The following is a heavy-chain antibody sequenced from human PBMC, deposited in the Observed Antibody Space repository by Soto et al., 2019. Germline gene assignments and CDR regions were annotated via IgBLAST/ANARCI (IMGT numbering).Heavy chain of an antibody. Sequence: TLSLTMTVSGGSMSSYYGSWIRQPPGKGLEWIGYIYYSGSSSYNPSVKSRVTISVDTSKNEFSLKLSSVTAADTPVYYCARDRYSRGYWRQGTLVTVSS. CDR3: ARDRYSRGY. J-gene: IGHJ4*02. D-gene: IGHD3-9*01. CDR1: GGSMSSYY. CDR2: IYYSGSS. V-gene: IGHV4-59*01.